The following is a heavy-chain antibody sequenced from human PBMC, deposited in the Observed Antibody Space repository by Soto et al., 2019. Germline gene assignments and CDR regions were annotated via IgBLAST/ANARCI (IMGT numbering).Heavy chain of an antibody. J-gene: IGHJ3*02. CDR2: INPNSGGT. D-gene: IGHD1-26*01. V-gene: IGHV1-2*04. Sequence: GASVKVSCKASGYTFTSYGISWVRQAPGQGLEWMGWINPNSGGTNYAQKFQGWVTMTRDTSISTAYMELSRLRSDDTAVYYCALGATDAFDIWGQGTMVTVSS. CDR1: GYTFTSYG. CDR3: ALGATDAFDI.